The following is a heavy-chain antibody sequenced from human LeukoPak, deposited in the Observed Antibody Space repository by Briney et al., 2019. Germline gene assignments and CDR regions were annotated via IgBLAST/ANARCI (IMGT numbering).Heavy chain of an antibody. CDR2: IYYSGST. J-gene: IGHJ4*02. V-gene: IGHV4-59*01. CDR3: ARGVLSESTTYYFDY. CDR1: GGFISSYY. Sequence: SETLSLTCTVSGGFISSYYWSWIRQPPGKGLEWIGYIYYSGSTNYNPSLKSRVTISVDTSKNQFSLKLSSVTAADTAVYYCARGVLSESTTYYFDYWGQGTLVTVSS. D-gene: IGHD1-14*01.